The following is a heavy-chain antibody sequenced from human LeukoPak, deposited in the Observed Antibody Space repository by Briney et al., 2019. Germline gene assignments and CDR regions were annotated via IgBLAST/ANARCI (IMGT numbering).Heavy chain of an antibody. CDR1: GFAFDDYA. V-gene: IGHV4-31*02. CDR3: ARTNGYSYGFLDFDY. Sequence: LRLSCAASGFAFDDYALHWVRQVPGKGLEWIGYIYYSGSTYYNPSLKSRDTISVDTSKNQFSLKLSSVTAADTAVYYCARTNGYSYGFLDFDYWGQGTLVTVSS. D-gene: IGHD5-18*01. CDR2: IYYSGST. J-gene: IGHJ4*02.